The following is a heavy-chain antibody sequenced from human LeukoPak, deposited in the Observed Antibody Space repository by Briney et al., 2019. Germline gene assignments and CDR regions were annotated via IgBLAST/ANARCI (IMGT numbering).Heavy chain of an antibody. D-gene: IGHD3-9*01. CDR2: IYYSGST. V-gene: IGHV4-61*08. Sequence: PSETLSLTCTVSGGSVSSGDYYWSWILQPPWKGLEWIGYIYYSGSTNFNPSLKSRVTISVDTSKNQFSLKLSSVTAADTAVYYCARTLTGYSYFDYWGQGTLVTVSS. CDR3: ARTLTGYSYFDY. J-gene: IGHJ4*02. CDR1: GGSVSSGDYY.